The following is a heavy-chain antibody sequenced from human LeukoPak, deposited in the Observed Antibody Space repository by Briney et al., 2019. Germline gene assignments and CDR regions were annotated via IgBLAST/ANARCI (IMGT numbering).Heavy chain of an antibody. CDR2: ISGSGGST. Sequence: GSLRLSCAASGFTISTYAMTWVRQAPGEGLEWVSGISGSGGSTYYTDSVKGRFTISRDNSKNTLHLQMSSLRAEDTALYYCVKDRCDRTTCPEVWGQGTLVTVSS. J-gene: IGHJ4*02. CDR1: GFTISTYA. CDR3: VKDRCDRTTCPEV. D-gene: IGHD2-2*01. V-gene: IGHV3-23*01.